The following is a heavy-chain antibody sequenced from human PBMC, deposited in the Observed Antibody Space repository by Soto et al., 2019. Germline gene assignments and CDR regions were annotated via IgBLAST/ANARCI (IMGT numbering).Heavy chain of an antibody. D-gene: IGHD1-1*01. CDR3: ERKRYPRSHIPSFIDP. V-gene: IGHV1-69*10. CDR2: IIAFLGTT. J-gene: IGHJ5*02. CDR1: RGTFSSYG. Sequence: GASVKVSCKASRGTFSSYGISCVRQAAGQGLEGMGRIIAFLGTTNYAQNFQDRLTVTADPPTNTAFIELSSLRSDDTAVYYCERKRYPRSHIPSFIDPWGQGTLVTVSS.